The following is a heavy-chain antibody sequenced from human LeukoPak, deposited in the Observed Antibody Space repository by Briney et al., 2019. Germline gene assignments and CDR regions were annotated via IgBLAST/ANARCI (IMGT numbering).Heavy chain of an antibody. CDR3: AKLGMYSGTSY. CDR1: GFTFSTYA. CDR2: ISGSGESI. V-gene: IGHV3-23*01. D-gene: IGHD1-26*01. Sequence: HPGGSLRLSCAASGFTFSTYAMSWVRQAPGKGLEWVSRISGSGESIYYADSVKGRFTISRDNSKNTLYLQMNSLRAEDTAVYYCAKLGMYSGTSYWGQGTLVTVSS. J-gene: IGHJ4*02.